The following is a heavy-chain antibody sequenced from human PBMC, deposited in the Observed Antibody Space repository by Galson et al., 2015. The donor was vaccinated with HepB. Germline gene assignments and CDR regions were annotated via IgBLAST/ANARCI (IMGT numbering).Heavy chain of an antibody. D-gene: IGHD2-21*01. V-gene: IGHV1-18*04. J-gene: IGHJ5*02. CDR1: GYTFTSYG. CDR3: ARGVLAYCGGDCWFDP. Sequence: SVKVSCKASGYTFTSYGISWVRQAPGQGLEWMGWISAYNGNTNYAQKLQGRVTMTTDTSTSTAYMELRSLRSDDTAVYYCARGVLAYCGGDCWFDPWGQGTLVTVSP. CDR2: ISAYNGNT.